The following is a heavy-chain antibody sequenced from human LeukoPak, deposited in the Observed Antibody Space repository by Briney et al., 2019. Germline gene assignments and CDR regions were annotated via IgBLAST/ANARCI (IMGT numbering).Heavy chain of an antibody. CDR1: GDSVSSNSAA. D-gene: IGHD6-13*01. J-gene: IGHJ1*01. Sequence: SQTLSLTCAISGDSVSSNSAAWNWIRQAPSRGLEWLGRTYRRSKWYNDYAVSVKSRIIINPDTSKNQFSLQLNSVTPEDTAVYYCARDSGVAAAEHFQDWGQGTLVTVSS. CDR2: TYRRSKWYN. V-gene: IGHV6-1*01. CDR3: ARDSGVAAAEHFQD.